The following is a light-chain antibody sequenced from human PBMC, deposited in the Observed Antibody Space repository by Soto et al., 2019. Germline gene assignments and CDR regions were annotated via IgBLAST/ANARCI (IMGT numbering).Light chain of an antibody. Sequence: IQLTQSPSTMSASAGHSVPVTCRASQPIGTSLHWYQQKPGKAPTLLIYAASSLQSGVPSRFSGSGSGTDFTLTISSLQPEDFATYYCQQSYSTPPTFGQGTTVDIK. J-gene: IGKJ1*01. CDR1: QPIGTS. V-gene: IGKV1-39*01. CDR3: QQSYSTPPT. CDR2: AAS.